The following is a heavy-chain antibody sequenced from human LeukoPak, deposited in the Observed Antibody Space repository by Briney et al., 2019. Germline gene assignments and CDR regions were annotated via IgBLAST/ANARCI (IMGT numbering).Heavy chain of an antibody. CDR1: GYTFTSYY. J-gene: IGHJ4*02. CDR2: INPSGGST. D-gene: IGHD4-23*01. CDR3: ARGWLAENMVVTPYNY. Sequence: ASVKVSCKASGYTFTSYYMHWVRQAPGQGLEWMGIINPSGGSTSYAQKFQGRVTMTRDTSTSTVYMELSSLRSEDTAVYYCARGWLAENMVVTPYNYWGQGTRVTVSS. V-gene: IGHV1-46*01.